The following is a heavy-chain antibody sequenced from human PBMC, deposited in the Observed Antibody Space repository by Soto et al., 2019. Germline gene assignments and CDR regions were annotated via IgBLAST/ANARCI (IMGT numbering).Heavy chain of an antibody. D-gene: IGHD1-26*01. Sequence: QITLKESGPTLVKPTQTLTLTCTFSGFSLTTNGVGVGWIRQPPGKALEWLALIYWDDDRRYTPSLKNRLNVTKDTSKNQVALTVTNMGPVDTATYFCAHTVVGGSDAFDIWGQGTMVTVSS. J-gene: IGHJ3*02. CDR2: IYWDDDR. CDR3: AHTVVGGSDAFDI. V-gene: IGHV2-5*02. CDR1: GFSLTTNGVG.